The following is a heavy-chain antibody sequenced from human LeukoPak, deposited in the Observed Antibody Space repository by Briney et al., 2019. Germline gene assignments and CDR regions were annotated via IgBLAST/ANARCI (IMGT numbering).Heavy chain of an antibody. CDR3: ARGAYDYVWGSYRGIDY. CDR1: GGSISSYC. CDR2: ILYRGST. Sequence: NSSETLSLACTVSGGSISSYCWSWIRQPPGKGLEWIGYILYRGSTNYTPALKSRVTISVDTSKNQFSLKLCSVTAADTAVYYCARGAYDYVWGSYRGIDYWGQGNLVTVSS. V-gene: IGHV4-59*08. J-gene: IGHJ4*02. D-gene: IGHD3-16*02.